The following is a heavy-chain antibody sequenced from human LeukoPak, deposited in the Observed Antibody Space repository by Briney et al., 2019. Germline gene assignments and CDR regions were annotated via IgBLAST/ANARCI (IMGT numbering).Heavy chain of an antibody. J-gene: IGHJ4*02. CDR1: GYTFTSYG. Sequence: ASVTVSCKASGYTFTSYGISWVRQAPGQGLEWMGWISAYNGNTNYAQKLQGRVTMTTDTSTSTAYMELRSLRSDDTAVYYCARDQVVRYCSSTSCTPADYWGQGTLVTVSS. D-gene: IGHD2-2*01. CDR3: ARDQVVRYCSSTSCTPADY. CDR2: ISAYNGNT. V-gene: IGHV1-18*01.